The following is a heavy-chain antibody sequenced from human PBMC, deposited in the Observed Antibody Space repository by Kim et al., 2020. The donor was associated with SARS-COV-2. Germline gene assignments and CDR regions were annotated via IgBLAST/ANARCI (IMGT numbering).Heavy chain of an antibody. CDR2: ISWDGGST. D-gene: IGHD2-15*01. J-gene: IGHJ4*02. V-gene: IGHV3-43*01. CDR3: AKDKDDYFDY. Sequence: GGSLRLSCAASGFTFDDYTMHWVRQAPGKGLEWVSLISWDGGSTYYADSVKGRFTISRDNSKNSLYLQMNSLRTEDTALYYCAKDKDDYFDYWGQGTLVTVSS. CDR1: GFTFDDYT.